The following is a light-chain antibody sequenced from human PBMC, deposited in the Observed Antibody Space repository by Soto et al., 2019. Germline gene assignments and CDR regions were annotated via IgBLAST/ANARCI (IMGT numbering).Light chain of an antibody. CDR3: QQRSNWPLT. Sequence: EIVLTQSPATLSLSPGERATLSCRASQSVSSYLAWYQQKPGQAPRLLIYDASNRATGIPARFSGSGSGTDFTLTISSLEPEEFAVYYCQQRSNWPLTFGGGTKVDSK. CDR2: DAS. CDR1: QSVSSY. J-gene: IGKJ4*01. V-gene: IGKV3-11*01.